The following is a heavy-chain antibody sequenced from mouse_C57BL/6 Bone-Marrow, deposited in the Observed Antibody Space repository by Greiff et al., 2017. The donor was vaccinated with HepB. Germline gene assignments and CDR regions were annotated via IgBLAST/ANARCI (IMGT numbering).Heavy chain of an antibody. Sequence: QVQLQQSGAELARPGASVKLSCKASGYTFTSYGISWVKQRTGQGLEWIGEIYPRSGNNYYNEKFKGKATLTADKSSSTAYMELRSLTSEDSAVYFCARERNCSYRAMDYWGQGTSVTVSS. CDR2: IYPRSGNN. CDR3: ARERNCSYRAMDY. V-gene: IGHV1-81*01. CDR1: GYTFTSYG. D-gene: IGHD1-1*01. J-gene: IGHJ4*01.